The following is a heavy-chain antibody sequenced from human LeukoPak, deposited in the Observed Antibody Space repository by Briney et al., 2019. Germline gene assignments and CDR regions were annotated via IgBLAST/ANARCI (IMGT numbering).Heavy chain of an antibody. CDR2: INPNSGGT. J-gene: IGHJ4*02. D-gene: IGHD6-19*01. Sequence: ASVKVSCKASGYTFTGYYIHWVRQAPGQGLEWMGWINPNSGGTNYAQNFQGRVTVTRDTSISTAYMELSRLQSDDTAVYYCARMAVIGWSDYCFDYWGQGTLVTVSS. CDR3: ARMAVIGWSDYCFDY. CDR1: GYTFTGYY. V-gene: IGHV1-2*02.